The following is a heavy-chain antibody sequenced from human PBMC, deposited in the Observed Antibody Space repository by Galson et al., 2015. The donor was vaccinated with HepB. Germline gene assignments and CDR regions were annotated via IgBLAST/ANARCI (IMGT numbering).Heavy chain of an antibody. Sequence: SVKVSCKASGGTFRSYAISWVRQAPGQGLEWMGGIVPALGTADYAQKFQERVTITRDMSTSTAYMELSSLRSEDTAVYYCATGDYYFDDWGQGTLVTVSS. V-gene: IGHV1-69*05. CDR3: ATGDYYFDD. J-gene: IGHJ4*02. CDR2: IVPALGTA. D-gene: IGHD2-21*02. CDR1: GGTFRSYA.